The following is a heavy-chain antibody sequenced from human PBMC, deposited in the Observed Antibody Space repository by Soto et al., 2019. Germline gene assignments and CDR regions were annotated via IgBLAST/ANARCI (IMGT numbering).Heavy chain of an antibody. V-gene: IGHV3-48*01. CDR3: ARDDTVFRGPSVSIMGARPRKGYFHL. D-gene: IGHD3-16*01. J-gene: IGHJ2*01. Sequence: EVQLVESGGGLAQPGGSLRLSCAASGFSFSSYSMNWVRQAPGKGLEWVSYISMTSSILYYADSVKGRFTISRDNAKKSLYLQMNSLRGGDTAVYYRARDDTVFRGPSVSIMGARPRKGYFHLWGRGTLVTVSS. CDR1: GFSFSSYS. CDR2: ISMTSSIL.